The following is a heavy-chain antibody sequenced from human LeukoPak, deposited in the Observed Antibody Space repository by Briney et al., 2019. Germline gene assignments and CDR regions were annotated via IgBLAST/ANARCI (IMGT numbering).Heavy chain of an antibody. D-gene: IGHD6-19*01. CDR1: GFTFDDYA. CDR3: AKAVAPYYYMDV. CDR2: VSWNSGSI. Sequence: GGSLRLSCAASGFTFDDYAMHWVRQAPGKGLEWVSGVSWNSGSIGYADSVKGRLTISRDNAKNSLYLQMNSLRAEDMALYYCAKAVAPYYYMDVWGKGTTVTVSS. V-gene: IGHV3-9*03. J-gene: IGHJ6*03.